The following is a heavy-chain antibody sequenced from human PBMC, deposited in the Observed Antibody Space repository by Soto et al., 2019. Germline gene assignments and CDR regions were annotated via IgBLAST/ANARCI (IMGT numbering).Heavy chain of an antibody. D-gene: IGHD3-22*01. CDR3: ARDSYDTTGYYSALQY. CDR2: IYNSGSA. J-gene: IGHJ4*02. CDR1: SGSISSGGYS. Sequence: SETLSLTCTVSSGSISSGGYSWTWIRQHPGKGLEWIGYIYNSGSAYYNPSLRSRLTISIDTSKNQFSLRLSSVTAADTAVYYCARDSYDTTGYYSALQYWGQGTPVTVSS. V-gene: IGHV4-31*03.